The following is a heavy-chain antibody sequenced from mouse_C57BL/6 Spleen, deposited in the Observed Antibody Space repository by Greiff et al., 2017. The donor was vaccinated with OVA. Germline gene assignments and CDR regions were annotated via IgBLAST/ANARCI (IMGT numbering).Heavy chain of an antibody. V-gene: IGHV1-82*01. CDR1: GYAFSSSW. D-gene: IGHD2-5*01. J-gene: IGHJ1*03. CDR2: IYPGDGDT. Sequence: VKLQESGPELVKPGASVKISCKASGYAFSSSWMNWVKQRPGKGLEWIGRIYPGDGDTNYNGKFKGKATLTADKSSSTAYMQLSSLTSEDSAVYFCARSAYSNYGYFDVWGTGTTVTVSS. CDR3: ARSAYSNYGYFDV.